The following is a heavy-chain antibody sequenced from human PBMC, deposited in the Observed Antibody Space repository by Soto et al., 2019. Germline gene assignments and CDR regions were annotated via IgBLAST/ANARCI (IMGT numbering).Heavy chain of an antibody. V-gene: IGHV3-15*01. J-gene: IGHJ4*02. Sequence: EVQLVESGGGLVKPGGSLRLSCAASGFTFSNAWMSWVRQAPGKGLEWVGRIKSKPDGGTTDYAAPVKGRFTISRDDSKNTLYLQMNSLKTEDTAVYYCTTGYYGSGIDYWGQGTLVTVSS. CDR2: IKSKPDGGTT. D-gene: IGHD3-10*01. CDR1: GFTFSNAW. CDR3: TTGYYGSGIDY.